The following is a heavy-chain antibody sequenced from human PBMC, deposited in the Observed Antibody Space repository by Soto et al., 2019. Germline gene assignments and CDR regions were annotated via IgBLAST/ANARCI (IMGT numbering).Heavy chain of an antibody. CDR3: ARQGFGPLHGLVDV. CDR2: VHHSWGS. V-gene: IGHV4-59*08. CDR1: GGSISSYY. D-gene: IGHD3-10*01. J-gene: IGHJ6*02. Sequence: QVQLQESGPGLVKPSETMSLSCTVSGGSISSYYWSWFRQSPGKRMEWIGYVHHSWGSSYNPSLQXXVXXSLDPSKSQFSLKVPSVTATDTAVYYCARQGFGPLHGLVDVWGQGTTVTVSS.